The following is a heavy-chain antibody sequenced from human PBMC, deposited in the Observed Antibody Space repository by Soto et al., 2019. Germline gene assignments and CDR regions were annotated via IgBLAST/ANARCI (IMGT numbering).Heavy chain of an antibody. V-gene: IGHV3-11*05. J-gene: IGHJ4*02. CDR2: SSTSSSYT. CDR1: GFTFSDYY. D-gene: IGHD6-13*01. CDR3: ASHLTAAAKKPY. Sequence: QVQLVESGGGLVKPGGSLRLSCEASGFTFSDYYMSWIRQAPGKGLEWISYSSTSSSYTNYADSVKGRFTISRDNAKNLLYLQMNSLRAEDTAVYYCASHLTAAAKKPYWSQGTLVTVSS.